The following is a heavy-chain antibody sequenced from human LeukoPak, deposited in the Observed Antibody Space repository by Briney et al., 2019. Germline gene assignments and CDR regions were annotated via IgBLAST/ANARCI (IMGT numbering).Heavy chain of an antibody. Sequence: GGSLRLSCAASGFTVANNYMNWVRQAPGKGLEWISLIYSGGRTHYADSVKGRFTISRENSKNTLYLQMNNVRAEDTAVYYCARDGAAAASRTWAWGQGTLVTVSS. CDR2: IYSGGRT. CDR1: GFTVANNY. D-gene: IGHD6-13*01. V-gene: IGHV3-53*01. J-gene: IGHJ5*02. CDR3: ARDGAAAASRTWA.